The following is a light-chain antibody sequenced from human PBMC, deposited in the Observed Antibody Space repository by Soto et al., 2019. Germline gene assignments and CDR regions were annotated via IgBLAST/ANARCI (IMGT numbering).Light chain of an antibody. CDR2: DVS. V-gene: IGLV2-14*01. J-gene: IGLJ1*01. Sequence: QSVLTQPASVSGSPGQSITISCIGTSSDTGGYKHVSWYQQHPGKAPKLLIYDVSNRPAGVSNRFSGSKSGNTASLTISGLHAEDEAEYYCSSCRSNFYVFGTGTKVTVL. CDR3: SSCRSNFYV. CDR1: SSDTGGYKH.